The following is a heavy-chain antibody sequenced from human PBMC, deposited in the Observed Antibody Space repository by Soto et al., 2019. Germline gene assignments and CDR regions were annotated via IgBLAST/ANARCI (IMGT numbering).Heavy chain of an antibody. Sequence: PSETLSLTCTVSGGSISSYYWSWIRQPPGRGLEWIGYIYYSGSTNYNPSLKSRVTISVDTSKNQFSLKLSSVTAAVTAVYYCASEATGLFGPFDFWGQGTMVTVSS. D-gene: IGHD1-26*01. CDR1: GGSISSYY. J-gene: IGHJ3*01. CDR2: IYYSGST. CDR3: ASEATGLFGPFDF. V-gene: IGHV4-59*01.